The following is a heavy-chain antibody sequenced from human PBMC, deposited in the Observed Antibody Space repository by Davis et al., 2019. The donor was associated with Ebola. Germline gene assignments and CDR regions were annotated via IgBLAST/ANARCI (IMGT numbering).Heavy chain of an antibody. V-gene: IGHV1-2*02. D-gene: IGHD6-19*01. J-gene: IGHJ6*02. CDR2: INPNSGGT. Sequence: ASVKVSCKASGYTFTGYYMHWVRQAPGQGLEWMGWINPNSGGTNYAQKFQGRVTMTRDTSISTAYMELSRLRSDDTAVYYCARSPIAVYYYGMDVWGQGTTVTVSS. CDR3: ARSPIAVYYYGMDV. CDR1: GYTFTGYY.